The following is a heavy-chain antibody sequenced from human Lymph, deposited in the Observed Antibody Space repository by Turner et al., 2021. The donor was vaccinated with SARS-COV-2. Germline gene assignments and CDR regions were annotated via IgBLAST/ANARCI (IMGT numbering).Heavy chain of an antibody. D-gene: IGHD3-9*01. J-gene: IGHJ4*02. CDR2: ISYDGSNK. V-gene: IGHV3-30*18. CDR1: EFAFSSYG. CDR3: AKGGFYDILTGYSNFDY. Sequence: QGLQVQSGGGVVQPGRSLCLSCAASEFAFSSYGMHWVRQAPGKGLGWVAVISYDGSNKYYADSVKGRFTISRDNSKNTLYLQMNSLRAEDTAVYYCAKGGFYDILTGYSNFDYWGQGTLVTVSS.